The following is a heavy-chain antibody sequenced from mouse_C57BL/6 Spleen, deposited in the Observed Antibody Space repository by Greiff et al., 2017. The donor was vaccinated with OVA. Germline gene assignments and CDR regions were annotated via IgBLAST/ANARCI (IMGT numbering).Heavy chain of an antibody. CDR3: ARLTGTGPFDY. Sequence: EVHLVESGGGLVKPGGSLKLSCAASGFTFSSYAMSWVRQTPEKRLEWVATISDGGSYTYYPDNVKGRFTISRDNAKNNLYLQMSHLKSEDTAMYYCARLTGTGPFDYWGQGTTLTVSS. CDR1: GFTFSSYA. V-gene: IGHV5-4*01. CDR2: ISDGGSYT. J-gene: IGHJ2*01. D-gene: IGHD4-1*01.